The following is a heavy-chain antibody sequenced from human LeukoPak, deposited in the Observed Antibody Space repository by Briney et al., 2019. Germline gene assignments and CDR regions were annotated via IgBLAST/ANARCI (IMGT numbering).Heavy chain of an antibody. V-gene: IGHV4-34*01. CDR1: GGSFSGYY. CDR2: INHSGST. J-gene: IGHJ6*03. D-gene: IGHD2-2*01. CDR3: ARKDIVVVPAANQYYYYYYMDV. Sequence: SETLSLTCAVYGGSFSGYYWSWIRQPPGKGREWIGEINHSGSTNYNPSLKSRITISVDTSKNQFSLKLSSVTAADTAVYYCARKDIVVVPAANQYYYYYYMDVWGKGTTVTVS.